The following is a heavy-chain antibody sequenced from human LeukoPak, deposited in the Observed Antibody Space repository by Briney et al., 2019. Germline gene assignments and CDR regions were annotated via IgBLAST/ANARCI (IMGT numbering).Heavy chain of an antibody. CDR3: ARASHDYGDYSHFDY. D-gene: IGHD4-17*01. CDR2: IYYSGTT. V-gene: IGHV4-39*07. Sequence: SETLSLTCTVSGGSISSSPYYWGWIRQPPGKGLEWIGSIYYSGTTHYSPSLESRVTISVDTSKNQFSLKLSSVTAADTAVYYCARASHDYGDYSHFDYWGQGTLVTVSS. CDR1: GGSISSSPYY. J-gene: IGHJ4*02.